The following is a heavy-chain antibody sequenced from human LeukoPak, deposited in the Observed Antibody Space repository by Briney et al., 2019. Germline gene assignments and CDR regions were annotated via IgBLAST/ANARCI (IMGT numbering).Heavy chain of an antibody. CDR1: GGSISSNNW. V-gene: IGHV4-4*02. CDR2: IYHSGSP. D-gene: IGHD1-1*01. Sequence: PSGTLSLTCAVSGGSISSNNWWGWVRQPPGKGLEWIGEIYHSGSPNYNPSLKSRVTISVDKSRNHFSLNLSSVTAADTAVYYCARVNINNWHSCDYWGQGTLVTVSS. J-gene: IGHJ4*02. CDR3: ARVNINNWHSCDY.